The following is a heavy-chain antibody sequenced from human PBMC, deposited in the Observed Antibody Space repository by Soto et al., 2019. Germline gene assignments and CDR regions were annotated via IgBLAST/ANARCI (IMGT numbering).Heavy chain of an antibody. V-gene: IGHV3-23*01. CDR2: ISGSGGST. J-gene: IGHJ6*02. Sequence: GGSLRLSCAASGFTFSSYAMSWVRQAPGQGLEWVSFISGSGGSTYYADSVKGRFTISRDNSKNTLYLQMNSLRAEDTAVYYCAKDGTSYYDILTRTHYYYYGMDVWAQGTTVTVSS. D-gene: IGHD3-9*01. CDR1: GFTFSSYA. CDR3: AKDGTSYYDILTRTHYYYYGMDV.